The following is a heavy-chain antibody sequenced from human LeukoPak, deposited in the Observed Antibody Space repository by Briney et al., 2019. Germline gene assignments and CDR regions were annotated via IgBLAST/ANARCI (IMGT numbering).Heavy chain of an antibody. CDR2: ISDSGGTT. CDR3: AKSFSSGSSR. J-gene: IGHJ4*02. V-gene: IGHV3-23*01. D-gene: IGHD3-10*01. CDR1: GFPFASYA. Sequence: GGSLRLSCAASGFPFASYAMMWVRQAPGKGLEWVSTISDSGGTTYYGDSVKGRFSVSRDNSKNTVYLQMNSLRAEDTALYYCAKSFSSGSSRWGQGTLVTVSP.